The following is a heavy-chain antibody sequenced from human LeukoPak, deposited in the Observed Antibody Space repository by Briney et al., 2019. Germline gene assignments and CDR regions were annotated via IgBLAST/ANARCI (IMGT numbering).Heavy chain of an antibody. J-gene: IGHJ3*02. Sequence: ASVKVSCKASGYTFTSYGISWVRQAPGQGLEWMGWISAYNGNTNHAQKLQGRVTMTTDTSTRTAYMELRSLRSDDTAVYYCARDKNNSHTLDAFDIWGQGTMVTVS. CDR2: ISAYNGNT. CDR3: ARDKNNSHTLDAFDI. D-gene: IGHD4-23*01. V-gene: IGHV1-18*01. CDR1: GYTFTSYG.